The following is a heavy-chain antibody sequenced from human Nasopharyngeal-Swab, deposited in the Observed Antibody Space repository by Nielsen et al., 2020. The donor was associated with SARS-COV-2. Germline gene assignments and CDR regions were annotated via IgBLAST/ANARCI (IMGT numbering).Heavy chain of an antibody. D-gene: IGHD3-10*01. V-gene: IGHV3-66*01. CDR2: MYHDGRT. J-gene: IGHJ4*02. CDR3: AREFYYRFDS. Sequence: VRQAPGKGLEWVSVMYHDGRTYYTDSVKGRFTISRDNSKNTVYLQMNSLRAEDTAVYYCAREFYYRFDSWGQGILVTVSS.